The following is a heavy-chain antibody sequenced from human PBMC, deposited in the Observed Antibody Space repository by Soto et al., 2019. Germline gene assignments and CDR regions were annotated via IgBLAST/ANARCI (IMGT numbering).Heavy chain of an antibody. CDR1: GFTFSNYV. CDR2: ISGSGGTA. D-gene: IGHD6-19*01. V-gene: IGHV3-23*01. CDR3: VKEDSGWDF. J-gene: IGHJ3*01. Sequence: EVQLLESGGGLVQPGGSLRLSCVASGFTFSNYVMNWVRQAPGKGLECVSVISGSGGTAYYADSGKGRFTISRDNSKNTLYLQMTSLRAEDTAKYYCVKEDSGWDFWGRGTMVTVSS.